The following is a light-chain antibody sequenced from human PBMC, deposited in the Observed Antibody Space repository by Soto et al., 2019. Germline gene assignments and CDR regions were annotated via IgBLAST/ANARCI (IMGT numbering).Light chain of an antibody. Sequence: DIQMTQSPSTVSASVGDGVTITCRASQSISTWLAWYQQKPGKAPKLLIYEASTLESGGPSGFSGSGSGTEFTLTISSLQPDDYATYYCQHYNSYADTFGQGTKLEIK. CDR1: QSISTW. CDR3: QHYNSYADT. J-gene: IGKJ2*01. V-gene: IGKV1-5*01. CDR2: EAS.